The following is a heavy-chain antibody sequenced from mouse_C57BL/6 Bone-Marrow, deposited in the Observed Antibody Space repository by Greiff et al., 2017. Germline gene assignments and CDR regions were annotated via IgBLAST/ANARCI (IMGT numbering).Heavy chain of an antibody. V-gene: IGHV1-7*01. CDR3: ARLLPPFAY. D-gene: IGHD1-1*01. CDR2: INPSSGYT. CDR1: GYTFTSYW. Sequence: QVQLQQSGAELAKPGASVKLSCKASGYTFTSYWMHWVKQRPGQGLEWIGYINPSSGYTKYNQKFKDKATLTADKSSITAYMQLSSLTYEDSAVYYCARLLPPFAYWGQGTLVTVSA. J-gene: IGHJ3*01.